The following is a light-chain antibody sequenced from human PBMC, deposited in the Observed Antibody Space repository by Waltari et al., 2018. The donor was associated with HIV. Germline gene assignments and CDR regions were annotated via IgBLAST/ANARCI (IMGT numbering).Light chain of an antibody. CDR3: SSYTDSDTLL. V-gene: IGLV2-14*01. J-gene: IGLJ2*01. Sequence: QSALTQPASVSGSPGQSITISCPGDISDLCIYDLVSWYQKYPGKAPQLIIYDVNTRPSGISNRFSGSKSGNTASLTISALQGDDEADYYCSSYTDSDTLLFGGGTKLTVL. CDR1: ISDLCIYDL. CDR2: DVN.